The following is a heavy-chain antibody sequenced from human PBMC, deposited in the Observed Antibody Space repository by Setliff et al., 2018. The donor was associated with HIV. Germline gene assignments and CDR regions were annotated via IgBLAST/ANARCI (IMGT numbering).Heavy chain of an antibody. Sequence: SETLSLTCTVSGGSISSGSYYWSWIRQPPGKGLEWIGSIYYSGSTYYNPSLKSRVTISVDTPKNQFSLKLSSVTAADTAVYFCARGGGFWSGQLDYWGQGTLVTVSS. D-gene: IGHD3-3*01. CDR3: ARGGGFWSGQLDY. J-gene: IGHJ4*02. CDR1: GGSISSGSYY. V-gene: IGHV4-39*01. CDR2: IYYSGST.